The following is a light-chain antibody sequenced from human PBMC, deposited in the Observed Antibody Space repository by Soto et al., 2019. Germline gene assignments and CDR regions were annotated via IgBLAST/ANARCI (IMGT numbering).Light chain of an antibody. CDR2: AAS. CDR1: QGISSD. J-gene: IGKJ3*01. Sequence: DIQLTQSPSFLSASVGDRVTITCRASQGISSDLAWYQQKPGNAPKLLIYAASTLQSGVPSRFSGSGSGTEFSLTISSLQPEDFATYYCLQLKSYPFTFGPGTKVDIK. V-gene: IGKV1-9*01. CDR3: LQLKSYPFT.